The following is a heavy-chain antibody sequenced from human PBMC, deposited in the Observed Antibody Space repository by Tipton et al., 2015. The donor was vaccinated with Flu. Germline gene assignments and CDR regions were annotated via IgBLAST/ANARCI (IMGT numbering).Heavy chain of an antibody. CDR1: GDSIDSRYF. V-gene: IGHV4-38-2*01. J-gene: IGHJ5*02. Sequence: LRLSCSVSGDSIDSRYFWGWIRRPPGKGLEWIGNVHQTGSTYYNPSLRSRVTITVDRPKNQFSLRLTSVTAADTAVYYCARRDYGNYVSEPKNWFDPWGQGTLVIVSS. CDR3: ARRDYGNYVSEPKNWFDP. CDR2: VHQTGST. D-gene: IGHD4-17*01.